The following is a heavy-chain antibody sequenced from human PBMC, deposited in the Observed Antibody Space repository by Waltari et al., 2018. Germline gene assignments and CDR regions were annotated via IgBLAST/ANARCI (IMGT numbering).Heavy chain of an antibody. CDR3: ARGIAAAAPTAPDY. CDR1: GYASTAYY. Sequence: QVQLVQSGAEVKKPGASGKVSCTASGYASTAYYMHRVRQAPGQGLDWMGWINPNSGGTNYAQKFQGRVTMTRDTSISTAYMELSRLRSDDTAVYYCARGIAAAAPTAPDYWGQGTLVTVSS. V-gene: IGHV1-2*02. D-gene: IGHD6-13*01. CDR2: INPNSGGT. J-gene: IGHJ4*02.